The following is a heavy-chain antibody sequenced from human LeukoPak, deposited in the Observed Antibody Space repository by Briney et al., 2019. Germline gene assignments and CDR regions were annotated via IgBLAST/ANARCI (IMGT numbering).Heavy chain of an antibody. Sequence: GESLKISCKGSGYSFTSYWIGWVHQMPGKGLEWMGIIYPGDSETRYSPTFQGQVTISADKSISTAYLQWSSLKASDTAMYFCATADSSSWPFDYWGQGTLVAVSS. V-gene: IGHV5-51*07. CDR2: IYPGDSET. J-gene: IGHJ4*02. D-gene: IGHD6-13*01. CDR1: GYSFTSYW. CDR3: ATADSSSWPFDY.